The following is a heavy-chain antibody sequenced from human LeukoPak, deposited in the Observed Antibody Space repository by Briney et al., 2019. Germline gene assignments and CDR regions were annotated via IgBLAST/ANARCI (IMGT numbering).Heavy chain of an antibody. CDR1: GFNFMNYW. CDR3: AKGGRIAVAGTGGAFDI. D-gene: IGHD6-19*01. CDR2: INQDGSAK. Sequence: GGSLRLSCAASGFNFMNYWMCWVRQAPGKGLEWVANINQDGSAKYSMDSVKGRFTISRDNSKNTLYLQMNSLRAEDTAVYYCAKGGRIAVAGTGGAFDIWGQGTMVTVSS. V-gene: IGHV3-7*03. J-gene: IGHJ3*02.